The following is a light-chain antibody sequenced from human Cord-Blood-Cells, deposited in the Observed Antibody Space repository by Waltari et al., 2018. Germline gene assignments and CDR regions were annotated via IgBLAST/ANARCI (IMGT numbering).Light chain of an antibody. V-gene: IGKV3-11*01. CDR1: QSVSSY. CDR3: QQRSNWPPT. CDR2: EAS. J-gene: IGKJ1*01. Sequence: EIVLTQSPATLSLSTGERAHLSCRASQSVSSYLAWYQQKPGQAPRLLIYEASNRATGIPARFSGSGSGTDFTFTISSLEPEDFAVYYCQQRSNWPPTFGQGTKVEIK.